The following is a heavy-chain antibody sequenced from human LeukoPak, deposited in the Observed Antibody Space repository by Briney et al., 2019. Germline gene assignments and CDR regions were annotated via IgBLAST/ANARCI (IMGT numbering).Heavy chain of an antibody. CDR2: TKPSSGSR. V-gene: IGHV1-46*01. CDR1: VYTFTSYH. CDR3: ARLRDDSVGSRWFDS. Sequence: ASVKVSCKSSVYTFTSYHMHWVRQAPRQGLEWMGTTKPSSGSRIDGQKVRVSVAMTWDTSRSTVDMELSSLRSEDTGVYGCARLRDDSVGSRWFDSWGQGTLVTVSS. D-gene: IGHD3-22*01. J-gene: IGHJ5*01.